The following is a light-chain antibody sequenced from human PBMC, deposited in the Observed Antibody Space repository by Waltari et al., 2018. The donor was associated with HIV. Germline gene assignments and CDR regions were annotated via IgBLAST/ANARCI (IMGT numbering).Light chain of an antibody. V-gene: IGKV3-20*01. CDR3: QQYGSSPPIT. Sequence: EIVLTQSPGTLSLSPVERATLSCRASQSVSSSYLAWYQQKPGQAPRLLIYCALSRATGIPDRFSGSGSGTDFTLTISRLEPEDFAVYYCQQYGSSPPITFGQGTRLEIK. CDR1: QSVSSSY. CDR2: CAL. J-gene: IGKJ5*01.